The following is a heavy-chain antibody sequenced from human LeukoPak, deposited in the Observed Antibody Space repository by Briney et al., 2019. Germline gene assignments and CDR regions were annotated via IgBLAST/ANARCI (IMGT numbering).Heavy chain of an antibody. V-gene: IGHV3-20*04. J-gene: IGHJ4*02. CDR2: INSNGSGI. D-gene: IGHD3-22*01. CDR1: GFTFDDYG. CDR3: ARRGFYDTSGYLFDY. Sequence: PGGSLRLSCAASGFTFDDYGMSWVRQAPGKGLEWVSGINSNGSGIYYADSVKGRFTISRDNAKNSLYLQMNSLRAEDTAVYYCARRGFYDTSGYLFDYWGQGTLVTVSS.